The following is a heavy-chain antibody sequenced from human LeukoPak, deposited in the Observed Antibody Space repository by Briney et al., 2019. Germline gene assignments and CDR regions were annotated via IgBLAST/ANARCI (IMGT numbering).Heavy chain of an antibody. CDR2: IIPILGIA. V-gene: IGHV1-69*04. CDR1: GGTFSSYA. J-gene: IGHJ4*02. D-gene: IGHD4-17*01. CDR3: ASLRAVAYGDYYFDY. Sequence: GASVKVSCKASGGTFSSYAISWVRQAPGQGLEWMGRIIPILGIANYAQKFQGRVTITADKSTSTAYMELSSLRSEDTAVYYCASLRAVAYGDYYFDYWGQGTLVTVSS.